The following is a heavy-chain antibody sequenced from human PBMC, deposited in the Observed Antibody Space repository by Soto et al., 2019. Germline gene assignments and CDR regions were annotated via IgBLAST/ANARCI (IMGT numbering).Heavy chain of an antibody. J-gene: IGHJ4*02. CDR2: IGPESGAT. D-gene: IGHD5-12*01. V-gene: IGHV1-2*02. CDR3: GRGRSGQIVVFY. Sequence: ASVKVSCKASGYTLTGHYTHWVRQAPEQGPEWMGEIGPESGATRYAQKFQGRVTMTMDMSITTVYMELSNLSPDDTAVYYCGRGRSGQIVVFYWGQGTPVTVSS. CDR1: GYTLTGHY.